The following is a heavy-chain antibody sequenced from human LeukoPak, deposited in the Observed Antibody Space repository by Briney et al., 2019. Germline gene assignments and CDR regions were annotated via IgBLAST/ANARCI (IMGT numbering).Heavy chain of an antibody. CDR2: IRYDGSNK. CDR3: AKVGWSGYYTGFDY. CDR1: GFTFSSYS. V-gene: IGHV3-30*02. Sequence: GGSLRLSCAASGFTFSSYSMHWVRQAPGKGLEWVAFIRYDGSNKYYADSVKGRFTISRDNSKNTLYLQMNSLRAEDTAVYYCAKVGWSGYYTGFDYWGQGTLVTVSS. J-gene: IGHJ4*02. D-gene: IGHD3-3*01.